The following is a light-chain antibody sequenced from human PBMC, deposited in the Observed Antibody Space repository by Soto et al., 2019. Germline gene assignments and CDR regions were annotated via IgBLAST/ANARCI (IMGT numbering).Light chain of an antibody. Sequence: QSALTQPPSVSGSPGQSITISCTGTSSDVGGYNYVSWYQQHPGKAPKLMIYDVSNRPSGVSNRFSGSKSGNTASLTISGLQAEDEADYYCRSYTSSSTPYVFGTGTQLTVL. CDR3: RSYTSSSTPYV. J-gene: IGLJ1*01. CDR2: DVS. CDR1: SSDVGGYNY. V-gene: IGLV2-14*01.